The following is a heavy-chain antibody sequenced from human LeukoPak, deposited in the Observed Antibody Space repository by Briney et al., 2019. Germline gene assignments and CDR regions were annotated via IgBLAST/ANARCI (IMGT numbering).Heavy chain of an antibody. CDR3: RAMIEGMDDSSGYYPPPFDY. V-gene: IGHV3-9*01. Sequence: GGSLRLSCATSGFTFSQYAMSWVRQTPGKGLEWVSGISWNSGSIGYADSVKGRFTISRDNAKNSLYLQMNSLRAEDTALYYCRAMIEGMDDSSGYYPPPFDYWGQGTLVTVSS. CDR1: GFTFSQYA. CDR2: ISWNSGSI. J-gene: IGHJ4*02. D-gene: IGHD3-22*01.